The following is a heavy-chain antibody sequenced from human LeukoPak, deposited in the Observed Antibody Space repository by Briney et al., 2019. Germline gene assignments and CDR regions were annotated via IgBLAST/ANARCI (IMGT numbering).Heavy chain of an antibody. J-gene: IGHJ4*02. CDR2: IYTSGST. V-gene: IGHV4-61*02. CDR3: ARHGIHDSSGYHSPFDY. D-gene: IGHD3-22*01. CDR1: GGSISSGTHY. Sequence: PSETLSLTCTVSGGSISSGTHYWSWIRQPAGKGLEWIGRIYTSGSTNYNPSLKSRVTISVDTSKNQFSLKLSSVTAADTAVYYCARHGIHDSSGYHSPFDYWGQGTLVTVSS.